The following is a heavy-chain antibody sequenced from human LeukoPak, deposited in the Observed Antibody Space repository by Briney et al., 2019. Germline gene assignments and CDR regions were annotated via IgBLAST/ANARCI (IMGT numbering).Heavy chain of an antibody. Sequence: PGGSLRLSCAASGFTFSTYSMSWVRQAPGKGLEWLSYISASSSFIYYADSVKGRFTITRDNAKNSLYLQMNSLRVEDTAVYFCATPNPLIVIGPFATTPFDFWGQGTLVTVSS. J-gene: IGHJ4*02. CDR2: ISASSSFI. D-gene: IGHD1-26*01. CDR3: ATPNPLIVIGPFATTPFDF. V-gene: IGHV3-48*01. CDR1: GFTFSTYS.